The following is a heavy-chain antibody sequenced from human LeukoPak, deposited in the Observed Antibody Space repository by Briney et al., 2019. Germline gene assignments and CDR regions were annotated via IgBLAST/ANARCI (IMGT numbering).Heavy chain of an antibody. Sequence: GGSLRLSCAASGFTFSSYAMHWVRQAPGKGLEWVAVISYDGSNKYYADSVKGRFTISRDNSKNTLYLQMNSLRAEDTAVYYCARGSGPLNYWGQGTLVTVSS. J-gene: IGHJ4*02. CDR3: ARGSGPLNY. CDR1: GFTFSSYA. CDR2: ISYDGSNK. D-gene: IGHD5-12*01. V-gene: IGHV3-30-3*01.